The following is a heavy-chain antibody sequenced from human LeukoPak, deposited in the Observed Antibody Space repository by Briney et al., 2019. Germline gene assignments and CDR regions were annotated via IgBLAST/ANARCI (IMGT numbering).Heavy chain of an antibody. V-gene: IGHV1-8*01. CDR1: GYSFTTND. CDR3: ASWGSYRYYYYYYGMDV. Sequence: ASVKVSCKASGYSFTTNDINWVRQATGQGLEWLGWINPNSGNAGYAQKLQGRVTMTTDTSTSTAYMELRSLRSDDTAVYYCASWGSYRYYYYYYGMDVWGQGPRSPSP. D-gene: IGHD3-16*02. J-gene: IGHJ6*02. CDR2: INPNSGNA.